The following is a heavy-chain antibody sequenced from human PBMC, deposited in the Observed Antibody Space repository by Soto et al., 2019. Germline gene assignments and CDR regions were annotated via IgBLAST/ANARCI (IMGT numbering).Heavy chain of an antibody. CDR2: ISTDPSRT. V-gene: IGHV3-23*05. J-gene: IGHJ4*02. CDR1: GFTFAGFP. CDR3: ARVYSTGSYFPDC. Sequence: GGSLRLSCAASGFTFAGFPLGWVRQTPGKGLEWVSAISTDPSRTYYADSVKGRFTISRDNSKNTLYLQMNSLRAEDTALYYCARVYSTGSYFPDCWGQGTLVTVSS. D-gene: IGHD3-22*01.